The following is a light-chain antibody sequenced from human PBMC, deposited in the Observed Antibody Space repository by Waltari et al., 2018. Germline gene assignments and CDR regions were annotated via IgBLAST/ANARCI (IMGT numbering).Light chain of an antibody. V-gene: IGKV3-15*01. CDR1: QSVSSN. J-gene: IGKJ1*01. Sequence: EIVMTQYPAILSVSPGERATLSCRASQSVSSNLAWYQQKPGQAPRRLLQGASTRATGVPVRFSGSGSGTEFTLTISSLQSEDFAVYYCQQYNQSPPWTFGQGTKVEIK. CDR3: QQYNQSPPWT. CDR2: GAS.